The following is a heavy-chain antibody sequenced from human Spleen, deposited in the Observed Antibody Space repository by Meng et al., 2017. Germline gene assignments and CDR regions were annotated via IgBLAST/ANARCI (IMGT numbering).Heavy chain of an antibody. D-gene: IGHD5-18*01. J-gene: IGHJ4*02. CDR1: GLTVSTNY. V-gene: IGHV3-53*01. CDR3: ATDPRGNTYAFGC. Sequence: GGSLRLSCAASGLTVSTNYMNWVRQAPGKGLEWASVLYSGGSTYYADSVKGRFTISRDNSKNTLYLQMNRLTADDTAIYYCATDPRGNTYAFGCWGQGTLVTVSS. CDR2: LYSGGST.